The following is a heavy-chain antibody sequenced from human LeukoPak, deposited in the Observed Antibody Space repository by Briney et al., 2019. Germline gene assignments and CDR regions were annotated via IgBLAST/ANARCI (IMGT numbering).Heavy chain of an antibody. CDR2: IRSIGGST. Sequence: PGESLRLSCSASGFTFSSYAMHWVRQAPGKGLEYVSGIRSIGGSTNYADSVKGRFTISRDNSKNTVYLQMSSLRAEDTAVYYCVKDGDSAGWYYYFDYWGQGTRVTVSS. V-gene: IGHV3-64D*06. D-gene: IGHD6-19*01. CDR1: GFTFSSYA. CDR3: VKDGDSAGWYYYFDY. J-gene: IGHJ4*02.